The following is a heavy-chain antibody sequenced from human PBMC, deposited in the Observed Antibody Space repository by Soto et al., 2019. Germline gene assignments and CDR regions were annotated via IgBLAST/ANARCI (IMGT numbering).Heavy chain of an antibody. D-gene: IGHD2-2*01. V-gene: IGHV3-48*01. J-gene: IGHJ1*01. CDR2: ISSSSSTI. CDR3: ERDRKSQPLHEY. Sequence: EVQLVESGGGLVQPGGSLRLSCAASGFTFSSYSMNWVRQAPGKGLEWVSYISSSSSTIYYADSVKGRFTISRDNAKNSLYLQMNILRAEGTAVYDWERDRKSQPLHEYWGQGTLVTVSS. CDR1: GFTFSSYS.